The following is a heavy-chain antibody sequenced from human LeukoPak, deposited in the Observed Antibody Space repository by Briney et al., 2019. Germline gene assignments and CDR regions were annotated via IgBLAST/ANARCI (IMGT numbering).Heavy chain of an antibody. CDR2: IYYSGST. CDR1: GGSISSSSYY. D-gene: IGHD3-22*01. Sequence: SETLSRTCTVSGGSISSSSYYRGWIRQPPGKGLEWIGSIYYSGSTYYNPSLKSRVTISVDTSKNQFSLKLSSVTAADTAVYYCARHSSGYYPGAFDIWGQGTMVTVSS. J-gene: IGHJ3*02. V-gene: IGHV4-39*01. CDR3: ARHSSGYYPGAFDI.